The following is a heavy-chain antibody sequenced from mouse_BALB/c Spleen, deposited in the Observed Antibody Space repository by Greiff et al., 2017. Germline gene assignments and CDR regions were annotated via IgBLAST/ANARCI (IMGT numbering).Heavy chain of an antibody. CDR2: IDPSDSET. V-gene: IGHV1S127*01. CDR3: ARSVYDCDGRYYFDY. J-gene: IGHJ2*01. D-gene: IGHD2-4*01. CDR1: GYSFTSYW. Sequence: VQLQQSGPQLVRPGASVKISCKASGYSFTSYWMHWVKQRPGRGLVWIGMIDPSDSETRLNQTFKDKATLTVDKSSSTAYMQLSSPTSEDSAVYYGARSVYDCDGRYYFDYWGQGTTLTVSS.